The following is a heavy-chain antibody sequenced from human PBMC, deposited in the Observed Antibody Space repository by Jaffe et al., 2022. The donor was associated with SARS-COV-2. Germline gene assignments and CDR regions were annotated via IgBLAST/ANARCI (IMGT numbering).Heavy chain of an antibody. CDR3: AKPGGAYCGGDCYSYYLQY. J-gene: IGHJ1*01. V-gene: IGHV3-30*18. D-gene: IGHD2-21*02. CDR2: ISYDEGNR. CDR1: GFTFSTYA. Sequence: QVQLVESGGGVVQPGKSLKLSCAASGFTFSTYAMHWVRQAPGKGLEWVALISYDEGNRYYADSVKGRFTISRDVSKNTLYLEMNSLRTEDTAVYYCAKPGGAYCGGDCYSYYLQYWGQGTLVTVSS.